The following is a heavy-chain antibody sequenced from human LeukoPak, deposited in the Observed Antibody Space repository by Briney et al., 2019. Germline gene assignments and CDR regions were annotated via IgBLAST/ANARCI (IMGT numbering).Heavy chain of an antibody. CDR1: GGSISSSSYY. D-gene: IGHD1-26*01. V-gene: IGHV4-39*07. CDR2: IYYSGST. J-gene: IGHJ3*02. Sequence: SETLSLTCTVSGGSISSSSYYWGWIRQPPGKGLGWIGSIYYSGSTYYNPSLKSRVTISVDTSKNQFSLKLSSVTAADTAVYYCARDRSYYRPFAFDIWGQGTMVTVSS. CDR3: ARDRSYYRPFAFDI.